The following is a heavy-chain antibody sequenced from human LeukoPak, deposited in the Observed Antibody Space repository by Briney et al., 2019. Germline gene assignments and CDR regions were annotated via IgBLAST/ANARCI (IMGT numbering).Heavy chain of an antibody. Sequence: TGGSLRLSCEASGFTFSPYAMSGVRQTPGKGLEWVAAISGDNPGTYHASSVRGRFTISRDNSKNTVHLQMSGLRAEDAAIYYCAKASVGHCSGAFCYHFDSWGQGTLVTVSS. J-gene: IGHJ4*02. CDR1: GFTFSPYA. CDR3: AKASVGHCSGAFCYHFDS. CDR2: ISGDNPGT. V-gene: IGHV3-23*01. D-gene: IGHD2-15*01.